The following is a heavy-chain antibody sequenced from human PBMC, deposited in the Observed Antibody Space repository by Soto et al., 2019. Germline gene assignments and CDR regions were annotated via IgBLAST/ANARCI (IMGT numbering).Heavy chain of an antibody. CDR3: VLGIATTSLPYTEYFQH. CDR1: GFTLSYYE. V-gene: IGHV3-48*03. Sequence: HPVGSLRLSCTASGFTLSYYEVNWVRQAPGKGLQWVSYISSSGSPIYYADSVKGRFTISRDNAKNSLYLEMNSLRVDDTAIYYCVLGIATTSLPYTEYFQHRGQGTLVTVSS. J-gene: IGHJ1*01. CDR2: ISSSGSPI. D-gene: IGHD6-13*01.